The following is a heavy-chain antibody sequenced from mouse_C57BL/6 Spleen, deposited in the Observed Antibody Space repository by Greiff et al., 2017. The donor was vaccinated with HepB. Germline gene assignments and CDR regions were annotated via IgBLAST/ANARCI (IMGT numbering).Heavy chain of an antibody. CDR3: ARRGGSSPYYAMDY. D-gene: IGHD1-1*01. CDR2: IDPSDSYT. Sequence: VQLQQSGAELVMPGASVKLSCKASGYTFTSYWMHWVKQRPGQGLEWIGEIDPSDSYTNYNQKFKGKSTLTVDKSSSTAYMQLSSLTSEDSAVYYCARRGGSSPYYAMDYWGQGTSVTVSS. J-gene: IGHJ4*01. V-gene: IGHV1-69*01. CDR1: GYTFTSYW.